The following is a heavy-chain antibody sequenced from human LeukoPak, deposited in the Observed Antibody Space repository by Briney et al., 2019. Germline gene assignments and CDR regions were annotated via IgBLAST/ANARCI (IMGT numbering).Heavy chain of an antibody. J-gene: IGHJ4*02. V-gene: IGHV1-18*01. CDR1: VYTFTSYG. CDR3: ARETPRDGYGPRTFDY. Sequence: ASATVSCKASVYTFTSYGNSWVRKAPGQGLEWMGWISAYNGNTNYAQKLQGRVTMTTDTSTSTAYMELRSLRSDDTAVYYCARETPRDGYGPRTFDYWGQGTLVTVSS. CDR2: ISAYNGNT. D-gene: IGHD5-24*01.